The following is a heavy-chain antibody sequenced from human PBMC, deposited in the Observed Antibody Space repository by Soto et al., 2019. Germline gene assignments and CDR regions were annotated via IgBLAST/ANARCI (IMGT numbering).Heavy chain of an antibody. D-gene: IGHD1-1*01. Sequence: GESLKISCKGSGYSFSNYWIAWVRQMPGKGLEWMGIINSGDSDTRYSPSFQGQVTISADKSISTAYLQWSSLKASDTAMYYCGSAIGTRFSYYYGMDVWGQGTTVTVPS. CDR3: GSAIGTRFSYYYGMDV. V-gene: IGHV5-51*01. CDR2: INSGDSDT. CDR1: GYSFSNYW. J-gene: IGHJ6*02.